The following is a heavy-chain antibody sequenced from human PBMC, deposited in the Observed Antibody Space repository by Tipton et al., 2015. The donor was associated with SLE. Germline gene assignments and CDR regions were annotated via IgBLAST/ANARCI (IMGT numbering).Heavy chain of an antibody. V-gene: IGHV4-4*08. CDR3: ARGGFGELSY. Sequence: LRLSCNVSGGFLSSYYWSWIRKPPGKGLEWIGYIYSSGTSNYNPPLKSRVTMSVDTSKNQFSLKLSSVTAADTAVYYCARGGFGELSYWGQGTLVTVSS. CDR2: IYSSGTS. CDR1: GGFLSSYY. D-gene: IGHD3-10*01. J-gene: IGHJ4*02.